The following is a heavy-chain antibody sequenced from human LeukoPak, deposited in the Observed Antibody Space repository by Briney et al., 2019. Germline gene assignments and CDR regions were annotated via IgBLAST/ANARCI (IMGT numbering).Heavy chain of an antibody. V-gene: IGHV3-48*01. CDR3: ARGGSGYSAYDFDY. J-gene: IGHJ4*02. CDR2: ISSSSTTT. D-gene: IGHD5-12*01. Sequence: PGGSLRLSCAASGFTFSGYSMNWVRQAPGKGLEWLSYISSSSTTTYYTDPVKGRFTIFRDNAKKSLFLQMNSLRAEDTAVYYCARGGSGYSAYDFDYWGQGILVTVSS. CDR1: GFTFSGYS.